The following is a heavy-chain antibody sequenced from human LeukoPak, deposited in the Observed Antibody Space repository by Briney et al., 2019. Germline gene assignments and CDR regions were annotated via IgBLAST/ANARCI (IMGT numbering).Heavy chain of an antibody. CDR3: ASVVRDGYNYVTYYFDY. J-gene: IGHJ4*02. CDR1: GGSISSSSYY. CDR2: IYYSGST. Sequence: KPSETLSLTCTVSGGSISSSSYYWGWIRQPPGKGLEWIGSIYYSGSTYYNPSLKSRVTISVDTSKNQFSLKLSSVTAADTAVYYCASVVRDGYNYVTYYFDYWGQGTLVTVSS. D-gene: IGHD5-24*01. V-gene: IGHV4-39*01.